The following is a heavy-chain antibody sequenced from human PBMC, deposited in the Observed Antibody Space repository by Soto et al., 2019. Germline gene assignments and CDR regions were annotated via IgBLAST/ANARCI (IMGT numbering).Heavy chain of an antibody. V-gene: IGHV1-18*01. CDR2: ISGYNDNT. CDR3: ARDWFCSGGRCYDVFDI. CDR1: GYTFTSYG. D-gene: IGHD2-15*01. J-gene: IGHJ3*02. Sequence: ASVKVSCKASGYTFTSYGISWVRQAPGQGLEWMGWISGYNDNTRYAQKFQGTVTLTADTPTSTAYLELGSLRSDDTAVYYCARDWFCSGGRCYDVFDIWGQGTTVTVSS.